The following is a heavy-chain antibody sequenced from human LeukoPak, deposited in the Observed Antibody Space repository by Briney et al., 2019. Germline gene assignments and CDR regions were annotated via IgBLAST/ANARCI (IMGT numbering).Heavy chain of an antibody. Sequence: SETLSLACTVSGGSISSSSYYWGWIRQPPGKGQEWIGSIYYSGSTYYNPSLKSRVTMSVDTSKNQFSLKLSSVTAADTAVYYCARDRGTWNDDGFDYWGQGTLVTVSS. D-gene: IGHD1-1*01. CDR1: GGSISSSSYY. J-gene: IGHJ4*02. CDR2: IYYSGST. CDR3: ARDRGTWNDDGFDY. V-gene: IGHV4-39*07.